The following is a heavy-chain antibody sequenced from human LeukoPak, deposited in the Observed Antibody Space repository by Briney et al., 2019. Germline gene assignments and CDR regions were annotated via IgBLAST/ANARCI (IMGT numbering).Heavy chain of an antibody. CDR3: ARDKTDHIDY. CDR2: IYYSGST. CDR1: GGSISGYH. J-gene: IGHJ4*02. V-gene: IGHV4-59*01. Sequence: SETLSLTCTVSGGSISGYHWSWIRQHPGKGLEWIGYIYYSGSTNYNPSLKSRVTISVDTSKNQFSLKLSSVTAADTAVYYCARDKTDHIDYWGQGTLVTVSS.